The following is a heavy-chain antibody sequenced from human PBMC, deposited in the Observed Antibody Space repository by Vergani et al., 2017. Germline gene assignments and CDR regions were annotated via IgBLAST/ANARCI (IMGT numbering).Heavy chain of an antibody. CDR2: ISGSGGST. D-gene: IGHD3-3*01. CDR3: AARITIFGVVTSDY. V-gene: IGHV3-23*04. Sequence: EVQLVESGGGLVQPGGSLRLSCAASGFTVSSNYMSWVRQAPGKGLEWVSAISGSGGSTYYADSVKGRFTISRDNSKNTLYLQMNSLRAEDTAVYYCAARITIFGVVTSDYWGQGTLVTVSS. J-gene: IGHJ4*02. CDR1: GFTVSSNY.